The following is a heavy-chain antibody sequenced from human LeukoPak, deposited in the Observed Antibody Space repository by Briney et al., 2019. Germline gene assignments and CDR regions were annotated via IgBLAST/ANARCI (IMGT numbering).Heavy chain of an antibody. CDR1: GDSISTYY. J-gene: IGHJ4*02. CDR2: IYSSDTT. CDR3: TRVRSYYGSVTGKSYYFDY. Sequence: SETLSLTCTVSGDSISTYYWSWIRQPPGKGLEYIGYIYSSDTTNYNPSLKSRVTILVDTSKNQFSLRLSSVTAADTAVYYCTRVRSYYGSVTGKSYYFDYWGQGALVTVSS. V-gene: IGHV4-59*01. D-gene: IGHD3-10*01.